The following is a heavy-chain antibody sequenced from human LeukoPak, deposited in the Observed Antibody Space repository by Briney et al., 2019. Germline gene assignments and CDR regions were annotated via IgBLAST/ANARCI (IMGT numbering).Heavy chain of an antibody. D-gene: IGHD6-13*01. CDR1: GGSISSYY. CDR3: ARDLGIAAAGTPFDY. J-gene: IGHJ4*02. Sequence: SETLSLTCTVSGGSISSYYWSWIRQPPGKGLEWIGYIYYSGSTNYNPSLKSRVTISVDTSKNQFSLKLSSVTAADTAVYYCARDLGIAAAGTPFDYWGQGTLVTVSS. V-gene: IGHV4-59*12. CDR2: IYYSGST.